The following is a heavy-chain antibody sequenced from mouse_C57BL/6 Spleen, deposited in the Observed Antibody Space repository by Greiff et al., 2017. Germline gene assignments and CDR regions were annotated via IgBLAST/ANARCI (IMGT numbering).Heavy chain of an antibody. CDR2: IHPNSGST. CDR1: GYTFTSYW. J-gene: IGHJ3*01. CDR3: ARNWGVGFAY. Sequence: QVQLQQPGAELVKPGASVKLSCKASGYTFTSYWMPWVKQRPGQGLEWIGMIHPNSGSTDYNEKFKSKATLTVDKSSSTAYMQLSSLTSEDSAVYYCARNWGVGFAYWGQGTLVTVSA. V-gene: IGHV1-64*01. D-gene: IGHD4-1*01.